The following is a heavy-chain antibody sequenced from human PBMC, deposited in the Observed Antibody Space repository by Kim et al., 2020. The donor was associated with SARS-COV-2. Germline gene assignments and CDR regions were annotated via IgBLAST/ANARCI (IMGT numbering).Heavy chain of an antibody. CDR1: GFTFGDYA. Sequence: GGSLRLSCTASGFTFGDYAMSWFRQAPGKGLEWVGFIRSKAYGGTTEYAASVKGRFTISRDDSKSIAYLQMNSLKTEDTAVYYCTRDRRRWIQLWLAVDDYYYYYGMDVWGQGTTVTVSS. J-gene: IGHJ6*02. D-gene: IGHD5-18*01. CDR2: IRSKAYGGTT. CDR3: TRDRRRWIQLWLAVDDYYYYYGMDV. V-gene: IGHV3-49*03.